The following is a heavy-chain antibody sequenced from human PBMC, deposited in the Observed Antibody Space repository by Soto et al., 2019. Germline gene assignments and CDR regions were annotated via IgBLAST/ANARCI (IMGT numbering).Heavy chain of an antibody. Sequence: QVQLVESGGGVVQPGRSLRLSCAASGFTFSSYGMHWVRQAPGKGLEWVAVISYDGSNKYYADSVKGRFTISRDNSKNPLYLQIKRLRAEDTAVYYCAKDGGLGGYFDYWGQGNLVTVSS. CDR2: ISYDGSNK. V-gene: IGHV3-30*18. D-gene: IGHD3-16*01. CDR3: AKDGGLGGYFDY. J-gene: IGHJ4*02. CDR1: GFTFSSYG.